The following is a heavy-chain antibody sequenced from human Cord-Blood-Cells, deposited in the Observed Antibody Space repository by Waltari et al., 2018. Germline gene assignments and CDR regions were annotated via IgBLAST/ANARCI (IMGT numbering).Heavy chain of an antibody. CDR2: IFSNDEK. V-gene: IGHV2-26*01. D-gene: IGHD6-13*01. J-gene: IGHJ4*02. Sequence: TCTVSGFSLSNARMGVSWIRQPPGKAQEWLAHIFSNDEKSYSTSLKSRLTISKDTSKSQVVLTMTNMDPVDTATYYCARQGDGIAAAGKGPYYFDYWGQGTLVTVSS. CDR1: GFSLSNARMG. CDR3: ARQGDGIAAAGKGPYYFDY.